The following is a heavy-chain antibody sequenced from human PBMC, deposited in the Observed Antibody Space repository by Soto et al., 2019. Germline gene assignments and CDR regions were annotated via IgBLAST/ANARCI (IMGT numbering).Heavy chain of an antibody. CDR3: ARGSEGTYKYFDY. CDR2: IIPVLGTA. D-gene: IGHD1-1*01. CDR1: GGTFSSYT. V-gene: IGHV1-69*01. Sequence: QVQLVQSGAEVKKPGSSVRVSCKASGGTFSSYTITWVRQAPGQGLEWMGGIIPVLGTANYAQKFQGRVTITSDESTSTAYMELSSLRSEDTAVYYCARGSEGTYKYFDYWGQGTLVTVSS. J-gene: IGHJ4*02.